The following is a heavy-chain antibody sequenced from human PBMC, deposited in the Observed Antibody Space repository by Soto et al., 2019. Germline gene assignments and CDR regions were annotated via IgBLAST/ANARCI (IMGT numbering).Heavy chain of an antibody. V-gene: IGHV1-69*01. CDR3: ASGASRWYPYFFDS. J-gene: IGHJ4*02. CDR1: GGTFRNYA. D-gene: IGHD6-13*01. CDR2: IIPYYNTL. Sequence: QVQLVQSGAEVKKPGSSVKVSCKASGGTFRNYAIAWVRQAPGQGLEWMGGIIPYYNTLNYAQKFQDRVTITADDSTNTVYMELSSLRSDDTAVYFCASGASRWYPYFFDSWAQGTLVTVSS.